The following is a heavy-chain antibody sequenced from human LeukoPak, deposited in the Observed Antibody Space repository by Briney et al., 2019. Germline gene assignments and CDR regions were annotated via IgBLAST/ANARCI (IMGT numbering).Heavy chain of an antibody. CDR3: TRDRDYAVDS. CDR2: INSDGSST. D-gene: IGHD3-16*01. Sequence: GGSLRLSCAASGFTFSSYWMYWVRQAPGKGLVWVSHINSDGSSTTYADSVKGRFTISRDNAKNTLYLQMNSLRAEDTAVYYCTRDRDYAVDSWGQGTLVTVSS. J-gene: IGHJ4*02. CDR1: GFTFSSYW. V-gene: IGHV3-74*03.